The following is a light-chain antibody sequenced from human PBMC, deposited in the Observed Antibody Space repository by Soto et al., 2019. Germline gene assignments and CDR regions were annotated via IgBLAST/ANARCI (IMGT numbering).Light chain of an antibody. J-gene: IGKJ1*01. Sequence: IVLTQSPGTLSLSPGERATLSCRASQSVSSSYLAWYQQKPCQAPRLLIYRTSNRATGIPDRFSGSGSGTDFTLTISRLEPEDFAVYWCQQYDSSPRTFGQGTKGDIK. V-gene: IGKV3-20*01. CDR3: QQYDSSPRT. CDR1: QSVSSSY. CDR2: RTS.